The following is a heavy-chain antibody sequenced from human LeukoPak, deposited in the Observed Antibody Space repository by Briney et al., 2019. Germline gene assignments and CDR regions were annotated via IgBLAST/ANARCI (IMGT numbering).Heavy chain of an antibody. J-gene: IGHJ3*02. Sequence: ASVKVSCKASGYTFTGYYMHWVRQAPGQGLEWMGWINPNSGGTNYAQKFQGRVTMTRDTSISTAYMELSRLRSDDTAVYYCAGSTVTAESGAFDIWGQRTMVTVSS. D-gene: IGHD4-17*01. V-gene: IGHV1-2*02. CDR1: GYTFTGYY. CDR2: INPNSGGT. CDR3: AGSTVTAESGAFDI.